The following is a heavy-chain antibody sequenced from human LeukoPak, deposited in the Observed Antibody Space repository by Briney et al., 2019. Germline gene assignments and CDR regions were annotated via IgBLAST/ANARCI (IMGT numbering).Heavy chain of an antibody. CDR2: IYYSGST. V-gene: IGHV4-59*01. CDR1: GGSISSYY. Sequence: KPSETLSLTCTVSGGSISSYYWSWIRQPPGKGLEWIGYIYYSGSTNYNPSLKSRVTISVDTSKNQFSLKLSSVTAADTAVYYCVRQGIVATTQFDPWGQGTLVTVSS. CDR3: VRQGIVATTQFDP. D-gene: IGHD5-12*01. J-gene: IGHJ5*02.